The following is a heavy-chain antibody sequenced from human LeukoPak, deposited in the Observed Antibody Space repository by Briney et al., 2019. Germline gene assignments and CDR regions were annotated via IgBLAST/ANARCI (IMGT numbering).Heavy chain of an antibody. J-gene: IGHJ4*02. CDR1: GGSISTNAYY. Sequence: SETLSLTCTVSGGSISTNAYYWGWIRQPPGKGLEWITEIHHTGTTYYTPSLKSRVTISVDTSNNHFSLKLNSVTAADTAVYYCARVTYSGYQHFDYWGQGILATVSS. V-gene: IGHV4-39*07. CDR3: ARVTYSGYQHFDY. CDR2: IHHTGTT. D-gene: IGHD3-22*01.